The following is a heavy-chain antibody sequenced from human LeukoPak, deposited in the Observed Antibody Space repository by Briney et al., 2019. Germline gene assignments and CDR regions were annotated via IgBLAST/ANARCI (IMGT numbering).Heavy chain of an antibody. CDR3: ARDLDYGGTGP. V-gene: IGHV1-46*01. CDR2: LNPGGGST. Sequence: ASVKVSCKASGYTFTSFYMHWVRQAPGQGLDWIGVLNPGGGSTSYAQKFQGRVTMTGDTSTGTIYMELRSLRTEDTAVYYCARDLDYGGTGPWGQGTLVTVSS. D-gene: IGHD4-23*01. CDR1: GYTFTSFY. J-gene: IGHJ5*02.